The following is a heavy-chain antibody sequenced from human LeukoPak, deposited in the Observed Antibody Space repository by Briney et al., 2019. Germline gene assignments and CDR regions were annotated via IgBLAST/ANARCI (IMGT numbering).Heavy chain of an antibody. CDR2: IIPILGIA. CDR3: AGVPRRYYDSSGYYSFVY. V-gene: IGHV1-69*04. D-gene: IGHD3-22*01. CDR1: GGTFSSYA. J-gene: IGHJ4*02. Sequence: ASVKVSCKASGGTFSSYAISWVRQAPGQGLEWMGRIIPILGIAIEAQKFQCRVTITADNSTSTADMELRTLRSEDTAVYYCAGVPRRYYDSSGYYSFVYWGQGTLVTVSS.